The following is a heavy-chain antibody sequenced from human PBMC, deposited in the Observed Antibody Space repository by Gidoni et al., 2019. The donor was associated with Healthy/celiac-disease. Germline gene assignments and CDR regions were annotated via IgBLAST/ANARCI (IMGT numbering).Heavy chain of an antibody. Sequence: QVQLVESGGGGVQPGRSLRLPCAASGFTFSRYGMHWVRQAPGKGLEWVAVIWYDGSNKYYADSVKGRFTISRDNSKNTLYLQMNSLRAEDTAVYYCARDGADYYDSSGYPDYWGQGTLVTVSS. CDR1: GFTFSRYG. J-gene: IGHJ4*02. CDR2: IWYDGSNK. V-gene: IGHV3-33*01. D-gene: IGHD3-22*01. CDR3: ARDGADYYDSSGYPDY.